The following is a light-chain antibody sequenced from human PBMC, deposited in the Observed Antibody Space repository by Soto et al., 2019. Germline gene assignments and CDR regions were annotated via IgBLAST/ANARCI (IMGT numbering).Light chain of an antibody. CDR3: QQYTNWPYT. CDR2: GAS. J-gene: IGKJ2*01. CDR1: QSVSSN. Sequence: EIVMTQSPATLSVSPGEGATLSCRASQSVSSNLAWYQQKPGQAPRLLIYGASTRATGIPARFSGSGSGTECTLSSSGLQSEDCAVLYWQQYTNWPYTFGQGTKLESK. V-gene: IGKV3-15*01.